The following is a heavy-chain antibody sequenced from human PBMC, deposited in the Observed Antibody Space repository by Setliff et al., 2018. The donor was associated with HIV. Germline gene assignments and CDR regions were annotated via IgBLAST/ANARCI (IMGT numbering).Heavy chain of an antibody. CDR3: ARARRDSYDRGRRNHYYIDV. D-gene: IGHD3-22*01. J-gene: IGHJ6*03. V-gene: IGHV1-2*02. CDR1: GYSFTGYY. Sequence: ASVKVSCKASGYSFTGYYMHWVRQAPGQGLEWMGWINPDSGDTNYAQKFQGRVTLTRDTSISTAYMELSSLRSEDTAVYYCARARRDSYDRGRRNHYYIDVWGKGTPVTVSS. CDR2: INPDSGDT.